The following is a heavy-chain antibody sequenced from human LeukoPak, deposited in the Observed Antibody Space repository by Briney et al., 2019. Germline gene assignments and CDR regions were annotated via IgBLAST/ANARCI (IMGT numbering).Heavy chain of an antibody. D-gene: IGHD1-26*01. J-gene: IGHJ4*02. V-gene: IGHV3-9*03. CDR2: ISWNSGSI. CDR1: GFTFDDYA. CDR3: VCGDY. Sequence: GRSLRLSCAASGFTFDDYAMHWVRQAPGKGLEWVSGISWNSGSIGYADSVKGRFTISRDNAKNSLYLQMNSLRAEDMALYYRVCGDYWGQGTLVTVSS.